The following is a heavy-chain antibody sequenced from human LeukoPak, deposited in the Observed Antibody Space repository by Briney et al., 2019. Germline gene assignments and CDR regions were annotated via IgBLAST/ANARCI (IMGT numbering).Heavy chain of an antibody. CDR3: AKEAAVAGTSYYYYYMDV. CDR1: GFTFSSYG. CDR2: IWYDGSNK. Sequence: GGSLRLSCAASGFTFSSYGMHWVRQAPGKGLEWVAVIWYDGSNKYYADSVTGRFTISRDNSKNTLYLQMNRLRAEDTAVYYCAKEAAVAGTSYYYYYMDVWGKGTTVTVSS. V-gene: IGHV3-33*06. D-gene: IGHD6-19*01. J-gene: IGHJ6*03.